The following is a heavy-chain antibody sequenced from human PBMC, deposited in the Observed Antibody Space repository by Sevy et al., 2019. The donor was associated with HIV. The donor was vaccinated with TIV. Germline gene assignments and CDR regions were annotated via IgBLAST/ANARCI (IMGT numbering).Heavy chain of an antibody. CDR2: ISSSGTTI. V-gene: IGHV3-48*03. J-gene: IGHJ4*02. CDR3: VREGVGGFSYSLDC. CDR1: GFTFSSYE. D-gene: IGHD5-18*01. Sequence: GGSLRLSCEASGFTFSSYEMNWVRQAPGKGLEWVSYISSSGTTIKYADSVKGRFTISRDNAKNSLYMQMNSLRAEDTAVYYCVREGVGGFSYSLDCWGQGTLVTVSS.